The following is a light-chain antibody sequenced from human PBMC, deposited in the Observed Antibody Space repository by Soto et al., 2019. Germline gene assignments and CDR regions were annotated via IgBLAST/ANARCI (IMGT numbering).Light chain of an antibody. CDR3: SSYAGSNNFGV. CDR2: EVS. CDR1: SSDVGGYNY. Sequence: QSALTQPPSASGSPGQSVTISCTGTSSDVGGYNYVSWYQQHPGKAPKLMIYEVSNRPSGLPDRFSGSKSGNTASLTVSGLQAEDEADYYCSSYAGSNNFGVFGTGTKLTVL. V-gene: IGLV2-8*01. J-gene: IGLJ1*01.